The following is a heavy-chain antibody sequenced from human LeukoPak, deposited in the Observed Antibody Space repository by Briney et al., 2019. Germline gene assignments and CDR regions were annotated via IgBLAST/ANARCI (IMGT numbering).Heavy chain of an antibody. V-gene: IGHV1-18*01. CDR1: SYSFNRYG. D-gene: IGHD6-13*01. J-gene: IGHJ6*03. Sequence: ASVKVSCKASSYSFNRYGISWVRQAPGQGLEWMGWISGYNGNTNYAQKFLGRVSMTADTSTSTAYMELRSLRSDDTAVYYCARDAEYSSSPRYYYYYYMDVWGKGTTVTVSS. CDR3: ARDAEYSSSPRYYYYYYMDV. CDR2: ISGYNGNT.